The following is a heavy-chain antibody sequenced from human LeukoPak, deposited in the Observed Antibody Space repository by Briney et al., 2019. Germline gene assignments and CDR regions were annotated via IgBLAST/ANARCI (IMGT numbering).Heavy chain of an antibody. D-gene: IGHD6-19*01. Sequence: SETLSLTCAVYGGSFSGYYWSWIRQPPGKGLEWIGEINHSGSTNYNPSLKSRVTISVDTSKNQFSLKLSSVTAADTAVYYCARGYSSGWLVNYWGQGTLVTVSS. CDR3: ARGYSSGWLVNY. V-gene: IGHV4-34*01. J-gene: IGHJ4*02. CDR2: INHSGST. CDR1: GGSFSGYY.